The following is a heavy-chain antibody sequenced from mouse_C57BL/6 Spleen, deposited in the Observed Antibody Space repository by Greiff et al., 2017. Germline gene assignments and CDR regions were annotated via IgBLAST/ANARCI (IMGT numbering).Heavy chain of an antibody. Sequence: VKLMESGPELVKPGASVKISCKASGYAFSSSWMNWVKQRPGKGLEWIGRIYPGDGDTTYNGKFKGKATLTADKSSSTAYMQLSSLTSEYSAVYFYARSDYGSSYWYFDVWGTGTTVTVSS. V-gene: IGHV1-82*01. CDR1: GYAFSSSW. J-gene: IGHJ1*03. CDR3: ARSDYGSSYWYFDV. CDR2: IYPGDGDT. D-gene: IGHD1-1*01.